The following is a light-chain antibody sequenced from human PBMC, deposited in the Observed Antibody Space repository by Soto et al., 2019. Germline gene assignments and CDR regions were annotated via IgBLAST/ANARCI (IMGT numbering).Light chain of an antibody. Sequence: EIVMTQSPATLSVSPCERATLSGRASQSVSSNLAWYQQKPGQAPRLLIYGASTRATGIPARFSGSGSGTEFTLTISSLQSEDFAVYYCQQYNNWPITFGQGTRLEI. V-gene: IGKV3-15*01. CDR3: QQYNNWPIT. J-gene: IGKJ5*01. CDR1: QSVSSN. CDR2: GAS.